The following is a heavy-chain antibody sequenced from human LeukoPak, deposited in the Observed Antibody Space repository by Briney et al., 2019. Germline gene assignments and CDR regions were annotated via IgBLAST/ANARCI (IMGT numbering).Heavy chain of an antibody. D-gene: IGHD3-16*01. Sequence: GASVKVSCTASGYTFTSYGISWVRQAPGQGLEWMGWISAYNGNTDYAQSLQGRVTMTIDTSTSTVYMELRSLRSDDTAVYYCARDVGRSYDLDYWGQGTLVTVSS. CDR3: ARDVGRSYDLDY. CDR2: ISAYNGNT. CDR1: GYTFTSYG. V-gene: IGHV1-18*01. J-gene: IGHJ4*02.